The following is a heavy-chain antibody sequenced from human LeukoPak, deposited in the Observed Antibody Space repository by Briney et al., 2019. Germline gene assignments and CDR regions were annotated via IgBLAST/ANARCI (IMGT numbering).Heavy chain of an antibody. CDR2: INPSGGST. V-gene: IGHV1-46*01. D-gene: IGHD4-23*01. CDR1: GYTFTSYY. Sequence: GASVKVSCKASGYTFTSYYMHWVRQAPGQGLEWMGIINPSGGSTSYAQKFQGRVTMTRDTSTSTVYMELSSLRSEDTAVYYCARDFTIPYLDYGGNSYNWFDPWGQGTLVTVSS. J-gene: IGHJ5*02. CDR3: ARDFTIPYLDYGGNSYNWFDP.